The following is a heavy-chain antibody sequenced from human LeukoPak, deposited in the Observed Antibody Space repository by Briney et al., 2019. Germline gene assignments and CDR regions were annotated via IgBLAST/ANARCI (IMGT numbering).Heavy chain of an antibody. Sequence: PGGSLRLSCAASGFNFNKYDMTWARQAPGKGLEWVSTITGRSDKTYYTDSVKGRFVTSRDNSKDTLYLQMNSLRAEHTSLYYCAKGGWLDDLGQGALVTVSS. CDR1: GFNFNKYD. CDR3: AKGGWLDD. D-gene: IGHD6-19*01. V-gene: IGHV3-23*01. J-gene: IGHJ4*02. CDR2: ITGRSDKT.